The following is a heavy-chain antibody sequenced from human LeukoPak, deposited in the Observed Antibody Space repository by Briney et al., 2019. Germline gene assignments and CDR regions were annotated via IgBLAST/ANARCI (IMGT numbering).Heavy chain of an antibody. CDR3: AKMGVVAARPGTFDY. V-gene: IGHV3-30*18. J-gene: IGHJ4*02. CDR1: GFTFSSYC. CDR2: ISYDGSNK. Sequence: GGSLRLSCAASGFTFSSYCMHWVRQAPCKGLEWVAVISYDGSNKYYADSVKGRFTISRDNSKNTLYLQMNSLRAEDTAVYYCAKMGVVAARPGTFDYWGQGTLVTVSS. D-gene: IGHD6-6*01.